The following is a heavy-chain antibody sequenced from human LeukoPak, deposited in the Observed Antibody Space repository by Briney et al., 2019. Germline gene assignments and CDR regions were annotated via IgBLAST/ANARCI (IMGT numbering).Heavy chain of an antibody. CDR3: ARYKDPQYYYDSSGYYYFDY. J-gene: IGHJ4*02. D-gene: IGHD3-22*01. V-gene: IGHV3-48*01. Sequence: GGSLRLSCAASGCTFSSYTMNWVRQAPGKGLEWVSYISSSSTIYYADSVKGRFTISRDNAKNSLYLQMNSLRAEDTAVYYCARYKDPQYYYDSSGYYYFDYWGQGTLVTVSS. CDR1: GCTFSSYT. CDR2: ISSSSTI.